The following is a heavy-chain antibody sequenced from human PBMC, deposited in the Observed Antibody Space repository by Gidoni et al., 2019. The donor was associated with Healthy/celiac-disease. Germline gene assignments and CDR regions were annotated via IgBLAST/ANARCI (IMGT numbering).Heavy chain of an antibody. CDR2: IYYSGST. V-gene: IGHV4-59*01. CDR1: GGSISSSY. CDR3: ARGVRSYDILTGYYGIGYFDY. D-gene: IGHD3-9*01. Sequence: QVQLQESGPGLVKPSETLSLTCTVSGGSISSSYWRWIRQPPGKGLEWIGYIYYSGSTNYNPSLKSRVTISVDTSKNQFSLKLSSVTAADTAVYYCARGVRSYDILTGYYGIGYFDYWGQGTLVTVSS. J-gene: IGHJ4*02.